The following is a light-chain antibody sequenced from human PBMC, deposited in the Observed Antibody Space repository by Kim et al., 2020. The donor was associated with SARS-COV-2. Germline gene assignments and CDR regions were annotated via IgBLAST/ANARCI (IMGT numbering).Light chain of an antibody. V-gene: IGLV2-14*03. J-gene: IGLJ3*02. CDR1: SSDVGYDDY. CDR3: GSFTGTNSGL. CDR2: GVN. Sequence: QWITISFTVTSSDVGYDDYISWYQQHPGKAPKLMIYGVNHRPSGGSNRFSGSKSGNTASLTISGLQAEDEADYYCGSFTGTNSGLFGGGTQLTVL.